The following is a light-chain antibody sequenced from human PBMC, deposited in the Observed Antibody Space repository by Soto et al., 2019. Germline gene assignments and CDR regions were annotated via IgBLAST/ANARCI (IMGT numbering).Light chain of an antibody. CDR2: EVY. J-gene: IGLJ1*01. CDR3: CSYAGSDTYV. Sequence: QSVLTQPASVSGSPGQSITISCTGTSSNVGNYNLVSWYQQHPGKAHKLMIYEVYKRPSGVSNHFSGSKSGITACLTISGLQAVDEADYYCCSYAGSDTYVFGTVTKVIGL. V-gene: IGLV2-23*02. CDR1: SSNVGNYNL.